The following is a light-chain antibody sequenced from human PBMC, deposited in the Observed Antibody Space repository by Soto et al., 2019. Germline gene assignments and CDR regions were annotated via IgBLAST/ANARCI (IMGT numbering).Light chain of an antibody. Sequence: EIVMTQSPATLSVSPGERATLSCRASQSVSNKLAWYQHKPGQAPRVLIYDTSTRAAGIPARFSGSGSGTAFTLIISSLQSEDFAVSYCQQYNNWRSITFGQGTQLESK. J-gene: IGKJ5*01. CDR1: QSVSNK. V-gene: IGKV3-15*01. CDR3: QQYNNWRSIT. CDR2: DTS.